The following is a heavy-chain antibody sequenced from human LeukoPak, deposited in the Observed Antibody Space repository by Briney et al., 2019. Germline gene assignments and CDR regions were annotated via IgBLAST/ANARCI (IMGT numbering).Heavy chain of an antibody. CDR1: GFTFSSYA. CDR3: AKDGEWFGEGCPYYFDY. V-gene: IGHV3-23*01. D-gene: IGHD3-10*01. Sequence: GGSLRLSCAASGFTFSSYAMSWVRQAPGKGLEWVSAISGSGGSTYYADSVKGRFTISRDNSKNTLYLQMNSLRAEDTAVYYCAKDGEWFGEGCPYYFDYWGQGTLVTVSS. CDR2: ISGSGGST. J-gene: IGHJ4*02.